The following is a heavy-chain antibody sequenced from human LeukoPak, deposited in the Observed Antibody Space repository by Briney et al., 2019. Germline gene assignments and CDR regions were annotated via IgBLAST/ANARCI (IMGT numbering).Heavy chain of an antibody. CDR2: IYYSGST. Sequence: RSSETLSLTCTVSGGSISSYYWSWIRQPPGKGLEWIGYIYYSGSTNYNPSLKSRVTISVDTSKNQFSLKLSSVTAADTAVYYCAREGEFGEFVFDYWGQGTLVTVSS. CDR3: AREGEFGEFVFDY. D-gene: IGHD3-10*01. J-gene: IGHJ4*02. CDR1: GGSISSYY. V-gene: IGHV4-59*01.